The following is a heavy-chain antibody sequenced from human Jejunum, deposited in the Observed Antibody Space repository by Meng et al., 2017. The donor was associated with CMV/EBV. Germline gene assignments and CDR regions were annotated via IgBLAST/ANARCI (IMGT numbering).Heavy chain of an antibody. V-gene: IGHV3-66*01. CDR3: TRGGED. Sequence: VQLVESGGGLVQPWGCLILSCAASGFSVSSNFMSWVRQAPGKGLEWVSIIYRGGGTDYADSVKGRFTISRDNSKNTLYLQMNSLGAEDTAVYYCTRGGEDWGQGTLVTVSS. J-gene: IGHJ4*02. CDR2: IYRGGGT. CDR1: GFSVSSNF.